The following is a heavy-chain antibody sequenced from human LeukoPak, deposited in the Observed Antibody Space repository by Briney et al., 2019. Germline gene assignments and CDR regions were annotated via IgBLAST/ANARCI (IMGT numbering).Heavy chain of an antibody. CDR3: ARGCGGDCYPFRDY. CDR1: GFTFSSYA. D-gene: IGHD2-21*02. Sequence: GGSLRLSCAASGFTFSSYAFNWVRRAPGKGLEWVSSISSSGSYIYYADSVKGRLTISRDNAKNSLYLQMSSLRAEDTAVYYCARGCGGDCYPFRDYWGQGTLVTVSS. J-gene: IGHJ4*02. CDR2: ISSSGSYI. V-gene: IGHV3-21*06.